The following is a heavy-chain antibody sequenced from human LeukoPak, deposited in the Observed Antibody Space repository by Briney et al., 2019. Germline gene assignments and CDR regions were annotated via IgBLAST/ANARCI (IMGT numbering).Heavy chain of an antibody. CDR1: GYTFTSYY. V-gene: IGHV1-46*01. D-gene: IGHD5-18*01. CDR2: INPSGGST. CDR3: ARDDVNTGYSYGYGWFDP. Sequence: ASVKVSCKASGYTFTSYYMHWVRQAPGQGLEWMGIINPSGGSTSYAHKFQGRVTMTRDTSTGTVYMELSSLRSEDTAVYYCARDDVNTGYSYGYGWFDPWGQGTLVTVSS. J-gene: IGHJ5*02.